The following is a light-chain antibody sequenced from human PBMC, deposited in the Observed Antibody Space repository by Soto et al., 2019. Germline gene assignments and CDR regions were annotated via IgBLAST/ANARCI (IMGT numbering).Light chain of an antibody. CDR1: QFLSSY. V-gene: IGKV3-11*01. CDR3: HQRNK. J-gene: IGKJ5*01. Sequence: EVVLTQSSSTLSLAPGERATLSCRASQFLSSYLAWYQQKPGQPLRLLIYDTSNRATGIPARFSGSRSGTDFTLTISSLEPEDFGVYFCHQRNKFGQGTRLEIK. CDR2: DTS.